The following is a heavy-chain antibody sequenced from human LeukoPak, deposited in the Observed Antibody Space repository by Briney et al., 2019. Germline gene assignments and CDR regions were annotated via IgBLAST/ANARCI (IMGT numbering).Heavy chain of an antibody. CDR1: GFTFSNAW. Sequence: PGGSLRLSCAASGFTFSNAWMSWVRQAPGKGLEWVGRIKSKTDGGTTDYAAPVKGRFTISRDGSKNTLYLQMNSLKTEDTAVYYCTTDLEAGITIFGVVDYWGQGTLVTVSS. V-gene: IGHV3-15*01. CDR2: IKSKTDGGTT. J-gene: IGHJ4*02. CDR3: TTDLEAGITIFGVVDY. D-gene: IGHD3-3*01.